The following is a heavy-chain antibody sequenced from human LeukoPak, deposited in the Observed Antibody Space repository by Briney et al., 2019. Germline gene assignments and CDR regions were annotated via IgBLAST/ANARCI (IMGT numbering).Heavy chain of an antibody. D-gene: IGHD3-3*01. J-gene: IGHJ4*02. CDR3: ARDLKYYDFWSGYYKYYFDH. V-gene: IGHV1-18*01. CDR2: ISAYNGNT. Sequence: ASVKVSRKASGYTFTSYGISWVRQAPGQGLEWMGWISAYNGNTNYAQKLQGRVTMTTDTSTSTAYMELRSLRSDDTAVYYCARDLKYYDFWSGYYKYYFDHWGQGTLVTVSS. CDR1: GYTFTSYG.